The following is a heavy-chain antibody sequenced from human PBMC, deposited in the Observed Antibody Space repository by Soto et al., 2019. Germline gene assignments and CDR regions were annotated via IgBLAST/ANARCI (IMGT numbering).Heavy chain of an antibody. Sequence: ASVKVSCKASGYTFANYYIHWVRQAPGQGLEWMGIINPTGGSTTYTQKFQGRVTMTRDTSTSTVYMDLSRLRAEDTAVYYCAKANYDYIWGSYPHPPNAFDIWGQGTMVTVSS. J-gene: IGHJ3*02. CDR2: INPTGGST. V-gene: IGHV1-46*01. CDR3: AKANYDYIWGSYPHPPNAFDI. CDR1: GYTFANYY. D-gene: IGHD3-16*02.